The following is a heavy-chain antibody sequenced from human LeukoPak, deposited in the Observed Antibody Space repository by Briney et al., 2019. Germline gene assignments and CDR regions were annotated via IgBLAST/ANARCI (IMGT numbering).Heavy chain of an antibody. CDR1: GYTFTGYY. CDR3: ARDSRITMIRNNWFDP. J-gene: IGHJ5*02. Sequence: GASVKVSCKASGYTFTGYYMRWVRQAPGQGLEWMGWINPNSGGTNYAQKFQGRVTMTRDTSISTAYMKLSRLRSDDTAVYYCARDSRITMIRNNWFDPWGQGTLVTVSS. D-gene: IGHD3-22*01. CDR2: INPNSGGT. V-gene: IGHV1-2*02.